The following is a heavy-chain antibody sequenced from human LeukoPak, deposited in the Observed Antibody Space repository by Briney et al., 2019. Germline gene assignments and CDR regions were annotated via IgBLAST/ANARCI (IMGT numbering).Heavy chain of an antibody. Sequence: SETLSLTCTVSDGSIRSSNYYWRWIPQPPGKGLDWIGSSYYSGTTDYNPYLQIHVPISVYKSKNKFSQKQSSVSAPDLAVYYCARHPGHGDYVGYFDCWGRGTLVTVSS. CDR3: ARHPGHGDYVGYFDC. CDR1: DGSIRSSNYY. D-gene: IGHD4-17*01. J-gene: IGHJ4*02. V-gene: IGHV4-39*01. CDR2: SYYSGTT.